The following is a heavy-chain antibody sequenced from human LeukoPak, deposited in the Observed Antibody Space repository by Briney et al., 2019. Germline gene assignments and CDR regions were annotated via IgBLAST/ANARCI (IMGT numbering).Heavy chain of an antibody. V-gene: IGHV3-30*12. D-gene: IGHD1-26*01. CDR1: GFTPNSYG. CDR2: ISNDGRHR. CDR3: ARDRGSDDPIDY. J-gene: IGHJ4*02. Sequence: HPGGSPTLSCAAWGFTPNSYGMHRLRHAPHEGLGGVGGISNDGRHRIYANSVKGGFTNSRNNSKNTLYLQMNRRRAEDTAVYSWARDRGSDDPIDYWGQGTPVTVSS.